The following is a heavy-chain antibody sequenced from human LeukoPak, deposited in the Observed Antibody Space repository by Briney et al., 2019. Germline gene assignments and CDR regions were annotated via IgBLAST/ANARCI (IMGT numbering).Heavy chain of an antibody. CDR2: INSDGSST. Sequence: GGSLRLSCAASGFTFSRYWMHWDRQAPGKGLVWVSRINSDGSSTSYADSVKGRFTISRDNAKNTLYLQMNSLRAEDTAVYYCAREAYDSSGYYYGGGFDYWGQGTLVTVSS. J-gene: IGHJ4*02. V-gene: IGHV3-74*01. CDR3: AREAYDSSGYYYGGGFDY. D-gene: IGHD3-22*01. CDR1: GFTFSRYW.